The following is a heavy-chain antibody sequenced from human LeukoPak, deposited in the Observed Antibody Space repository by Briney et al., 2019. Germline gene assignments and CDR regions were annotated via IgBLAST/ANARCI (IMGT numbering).Heavy chain of an antibody. CDR2: INPSSGST. CDR3: ARVPGIAAAGDPSFDY. V-gene: IGHV1-46*02. D-gene: IGHD6-13*01. CDR1: GYTFNSYY. J-gene: IGHJ4*02. Sequence: GASVKVSCKASGYTFNSYYMHWVRQAPGQGLEWMGIINPSSGSTTYSQKSQGRVTMTRDMSTSTVYMELSSLRSEDTAVYYCARVPGIAAAGDPSFDYWGQGTLVTVSS.